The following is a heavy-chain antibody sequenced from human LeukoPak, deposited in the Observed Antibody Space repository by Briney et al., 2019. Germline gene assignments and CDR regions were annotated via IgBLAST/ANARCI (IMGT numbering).Heavy chain of an antibody. V-gene: IGHV3-11*01. CDR3: ARDRLRGYSGSNWFDP. J-gene: IGHJ5*02. CDR1: GFTFSDYY. D-gene: IGHD5-12*01. Sequence: GGSLRLSCAASGFTFSDYYMSWIRQAPGKGLEWVSYISSSGSTIYYADSVKGRFTISRDNAKNSLYLQMNSLRAEDTAVYYCARDRLRGYSGSNWFDPWGQGTLVTVSS. CDR2: ISSSGSTI.